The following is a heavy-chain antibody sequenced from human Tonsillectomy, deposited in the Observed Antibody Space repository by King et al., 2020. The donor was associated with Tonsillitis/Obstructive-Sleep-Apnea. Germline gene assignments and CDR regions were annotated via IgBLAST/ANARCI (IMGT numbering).Heavy chain of an antibody. D-gene: IGHD2-15*01. Sequence: QLQESGPGLVKPSETLSLTCTVSGGSISSYYWSWIRQPPGRGLEWIAYIYYSGSTNYSPSLKSRVTMSLDTSKTQFSLKLSSVTAADTAVYYCARAQVAGAPVGNYYYYYYYMDVWGKGTTVTVSS. CDR3: ARAQVAGAPVGNYYYYYYYMDV. CDR2: IYYSGST. CDR1: GGSISSYY. V-gene: IGHV4-59*01. J-gene: IGHJ6*03.